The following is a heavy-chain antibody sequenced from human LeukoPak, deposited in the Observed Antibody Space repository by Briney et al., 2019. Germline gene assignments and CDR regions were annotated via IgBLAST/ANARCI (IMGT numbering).Heavy chain of an antibody. J-gene: IGHJ4*02. CDR3: AKDRGSSSYIFDY. CDR2: ISWNSGSI. D-gene: IGHD6-6*01. CDR1: GFTSDDYA. Sequence: GGSLRLSCAASGFTSDDYAMHWVRQAPGKGLEWVSGISWNSGSIGYADSVKGRFTISRDNAKNSLYLQMNSLRAEDTALYYCAKDRGSSSYIFDYWGQGTLVTVSS. V-gene: IGHV3-9*02.